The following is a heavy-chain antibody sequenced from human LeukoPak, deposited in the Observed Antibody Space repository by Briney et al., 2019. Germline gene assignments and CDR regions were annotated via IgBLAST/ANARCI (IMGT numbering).Heavy chain of an antibody. CDR3: ARALVYNSWSRPSEHDALDI. CDR1: GVTFTGSA. D-gene: IGHD6-13*01. V-gene: IGHV1-58*02. Sequence: SAKVSCTASGVTFTGSAMTTGREARGQRLKCIGWIVVASGNTSYAQKSQGRVTMTRDMSTSTVYMELSSLRSEDTAVYYCARALVYNSWSRPSEHDALDIWGQGTMVTVSS. CDR2: IVVASGNT. J-gene: IGHJ3*02.